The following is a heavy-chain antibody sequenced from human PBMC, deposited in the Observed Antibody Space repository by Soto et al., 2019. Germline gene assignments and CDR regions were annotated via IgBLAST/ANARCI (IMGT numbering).Heavy chain of an antibody. Sequence: EVQLLESGGGLVQPGGSLRLSCVASGFTFSSYAMSWVRQAPGKGLEWVSAISGSGGSTYYADSVKGRFTISRDNSKNTLYLQMNRLRAEDTVVYYCSKDESYSVATDYWGQGNLVTVSA. D-gene: IGHD4-4*01. CDR2: ISGSGGST. CDR3: SKDESYSVATDY. CDR1: GFTFSSYA. J-gene: IGHJ4*02. V-gene: IGHV3-23*01.